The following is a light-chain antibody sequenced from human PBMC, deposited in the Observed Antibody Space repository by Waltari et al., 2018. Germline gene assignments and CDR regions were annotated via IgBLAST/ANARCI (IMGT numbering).Light chain of an antibody. Sequence: DIMVTQSPLSLPVTPGEPASISCTSTQSLLQSNGYDYLDWYLQKPGQAPQLRMYLGSNRASGVPDRFIGTGSGSNFSLKISRVEAEDVGIYYCMQRLEFPYTFGQGTRL. CDR2: LGS. CDR1: QSLLQSNGYDY. CDR3: MQRLEFPYT. V-gene: IGKV2-28*01. J-gene: IGKJ2*01.